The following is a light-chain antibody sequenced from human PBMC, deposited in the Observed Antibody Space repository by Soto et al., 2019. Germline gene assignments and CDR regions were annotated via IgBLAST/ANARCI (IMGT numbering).Light chain of an antibody. J-gene: IGKJ1*01. V-gene: IGKV1-39*01. CDR2: SVS. CDR3: QQTSRGRT. Sequence: DIQMTQSPSSLSASVGDRVIITCRASQTISSHLNWHQHKPGKAPKFVIYSVSALQRGVASRFSGSGSESEFTLTISSLQPDDFATYYWQQTSRGRTFGRGTKFEVK. CDR1: QTISSH.